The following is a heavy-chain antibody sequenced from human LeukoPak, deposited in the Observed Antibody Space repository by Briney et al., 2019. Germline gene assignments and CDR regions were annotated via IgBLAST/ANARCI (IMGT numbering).Heavy chain of an antibody. CDR3: VRYMGYCYKV. CDR2: INTDGNTR. J-gene: IGHJ4*02. V-gene: IGHV3-74*01. CDR1: GFTFSTSW. Sequence: GGSLRLSCATSGFTFSTSWMHWVRQAPGKGLVWVSRINTDGNTRDYADSVKGRFTISRDNAKNTLYLQMNSLRAEDTAVYYCVRYMGYCYKVGGQETL. D-gene: IGHD5-12*01.